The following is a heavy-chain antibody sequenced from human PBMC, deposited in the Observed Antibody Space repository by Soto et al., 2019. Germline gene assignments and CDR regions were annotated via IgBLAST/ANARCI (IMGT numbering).Heavy chain of an antibody. D-gene: IGHD2-21*02. CDR2: INPNSGGT. J-gene: IGHJ4*02. V-gene: IGHV1-2*04. Sequence: AAAKVPWKASGYTFTGYSMHWVRQAPGQGLEWMGWINPNSGGTNYAQKFQGWVTMTRDTSISTAYMELSRLRSDDTAVYYCARLNWNCGRDCYIDSWGPGILVTVSS. CDR3: ARLNWNCGRDCYIDS. CDR1: GYTFTGYS.